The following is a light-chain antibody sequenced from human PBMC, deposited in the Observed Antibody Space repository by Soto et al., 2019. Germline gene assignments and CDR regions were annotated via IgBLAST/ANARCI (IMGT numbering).Light chain of an antibody. Sequence: SPATLSVSPGERSTLSCRASQSISNNLAWYQQKPGQAPRLLLYGASTRATGIPARFSGSGSGTEFTLTISSLQSEDFAVYCCQQYNIWPSTFGQGTRLEIK. V-gene: IGKV3-15*01. J-gene: IGKJ5*01. CDR1: QSISNN. CDR3: QQYNIWPST. CDR2: GAS.